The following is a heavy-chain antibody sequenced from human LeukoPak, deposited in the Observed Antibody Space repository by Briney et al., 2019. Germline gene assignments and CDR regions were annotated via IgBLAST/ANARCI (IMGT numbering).Heavy chain of an antibody. Sequence: PGGSLRLSCAASGFTFSSYWMSWVRQAPGKGLEWVANIKQDGSEKYYVDSVKGRFTISRDNAKNSLYLQMNSLRAEDTAVYYCARDAPPPYYYDSSGYYWGQGTLVTVSS. J-gene: IGHJ4*02. CDR1: GFTFSSYW. CDR2: IKQDGSEK. CDR3: ARDAPPPYYYDSSGYY. V-gene: IGHV3-7*01. D-gene: IGHD3-22*01.